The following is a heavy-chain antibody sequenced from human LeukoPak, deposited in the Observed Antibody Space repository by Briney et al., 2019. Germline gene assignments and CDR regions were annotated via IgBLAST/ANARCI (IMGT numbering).Heavy chain of an antibody. J-gene: IGHJ2*01. CDR3: ARDTSGYCSTSRCYGSWYFDL. Sequence: PGGSLRLSCAASGFTFSSSAMSWVRQAPGKGLEWVSAISNNGGYTYYADSVKGRFTVSRDNSKNTLYLQMNSLGAEDTAVYYCARDTSGYCSTSRCYGSWYFDLWGRGTLVTVSS. CDR2: ISNNGGYT. D-gene: IGHD2-2*01. V-gene: IGHV3-23*01. CDR1: GFTFSSSA.